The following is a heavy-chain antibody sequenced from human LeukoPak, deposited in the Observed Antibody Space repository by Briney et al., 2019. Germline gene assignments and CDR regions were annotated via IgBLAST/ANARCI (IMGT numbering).Heavy chain of an antibody. CDR3: ARGGYSYGRAFDI. J-gene: IGHJ3*02. CDR2: TRNKANSYTT. D-gene: IGHD5-18*01. CDR1: GFTFSDHY. V-gene: IGHV3-72*01. Sequence: GGSLRLSCAASGFTFSDHYMDWVRQAPGKGLEWVGRTRNKANSYTTEYAASVKGRFTISRDDSKNSLYLQMNSLKTEDTAVYYCARGGYSYGRAFDIWGQGTMVTVSS.